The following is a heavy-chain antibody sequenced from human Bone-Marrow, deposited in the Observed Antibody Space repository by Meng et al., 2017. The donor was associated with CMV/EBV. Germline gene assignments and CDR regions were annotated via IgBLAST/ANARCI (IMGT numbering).Heavy chain of an antibody. J-gene: IGHJ3*02. V-gene: IGHV1-58*01. CDR2: IVVGTGNT. D-gene: IGHD1-26*01. CDR1: GFTFDSSP. CDR3: ATAKPTVGVSTRRDAFNI. Sequence: SVKVSCKASGFTFDSSPVQWVRQARGHRLEWIGRIVVGTGNTRYAQTVQERVTITLDTSTSTAYMELSSLIPEDAAVYYCATAKPTVGVSTRRDAFNIWGQGTMVTVSS.